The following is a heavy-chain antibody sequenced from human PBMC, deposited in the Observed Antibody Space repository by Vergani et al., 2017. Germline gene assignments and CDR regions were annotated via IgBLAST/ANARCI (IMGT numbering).Heavy chain of an antibody. CDR1: GFTFSSYG. V-gene: IGHV3-30*02. CDR2: IRYDGSNK. J-gene: IGHJ4*02. Sequence: VQLVESGGGLVKPGGSLRLSCAASGFTFSSYGMHWVRQAPGKGLEWVTFIRYDGSNKYYTDSVKGRFTISRDNSKNTLYLQVNSLRAEDTAVYYCAKDRGKTTVTYYYFDYWGQGTLVTVSS. D-gene: IGHD4-17*01. CDR3: AKDRGKTTVTYYYFDY.